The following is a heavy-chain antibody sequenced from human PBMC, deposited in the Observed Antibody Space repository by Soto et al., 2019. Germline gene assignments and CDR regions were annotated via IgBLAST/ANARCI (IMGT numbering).Heavy chain of an antibody. Sequence: GGSLRLSCAASGFTFSNAWMSWVRQAPGKGLEWVGRIKSKTDGGTTDYAAPVKGRFTISRDDSKNTLYLQMNSLKTEDTAVYYCTTDLSDYGDVPVWGQGTMVTVSS. D-gene: IGHD4-17*01. V-gene: IGHV3-15*01. CDR1: GFTFSNAW. CDR2: IKSKTDGGTT. CDR3: TTDLSDYGDVPV. J-gene: IGHJ3*01.